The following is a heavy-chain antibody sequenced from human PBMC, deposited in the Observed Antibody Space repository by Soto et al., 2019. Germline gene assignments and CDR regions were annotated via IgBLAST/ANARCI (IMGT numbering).Heavy chain of an antibody. CDR2: INPSVGST. V-gene: IGHV1-46*01. CDR3: ARDRDCSGGTCYSYYFDT. D-gene: IGHD2-15*01. Sequence: GASVMVSCKASGYTFTSHFMRWVRQAPGQGLEWMGIINPSVGSTSYTQKFQGRVTMTRDTSTTTVYMELSSLRSEDTAVYYCARDRDCSGGTCYSYYFDTWGQGTLVTVSS. CDR1: GYTFTSHF. J-gene: IGHJ4*02.